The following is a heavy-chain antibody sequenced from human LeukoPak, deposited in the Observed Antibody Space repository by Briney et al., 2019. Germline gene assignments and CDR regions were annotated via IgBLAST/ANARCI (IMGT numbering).Heavy chain of an antibody. V-gene: IGHV4-34*01. J-gene: IGHJ4*02. Sequence: SETLFLTCAVYGGSFSGYYWSWIRQPPGKGLEWIGEINHSGSTNYNPSLKSRVTISVDTSKNQFSLKLSSVTAADTAVYYCARRRTTYPYDSSGYFDYWGQGTLVTVSS. D-gene: IGHD3-22*01. CDR3: ARRRTTYPYDSSGYFDY. CDR2: INHSGST. CDR1: GGSFSGYY.